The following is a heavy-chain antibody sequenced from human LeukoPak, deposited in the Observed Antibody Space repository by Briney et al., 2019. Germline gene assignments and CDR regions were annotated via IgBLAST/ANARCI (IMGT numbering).Heavy chain of an antibody. V-gene: IGHV4-59*01. CDR2: IYYSGNT. J-gene: IGHJ4*02. Sequence: PSETLSLTCGVSGGSISSYYWSWIRQPPGKGLEWIGYIYYSGNTNYNPSLKSRVTISLDTSKNQFSLKLSSVTAADTAVYYCARDLVAGYTYAYYDYWGQGTLVTVS. CDR3: ARDLVAGYTYAYYDY. CDR1: GGSISSYY. D-gene: IGHD3-16*01.